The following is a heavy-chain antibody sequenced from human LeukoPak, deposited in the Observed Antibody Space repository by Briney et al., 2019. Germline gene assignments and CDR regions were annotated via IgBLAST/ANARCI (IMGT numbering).Heavy chain of an antibody. CDR3: ATYDYVWGSYRRYFDY. CDR2: IIPIFGTA. V-gene: IGHV1-69*01. CDR1: GGTFSSYA. Sequence: GASVTVSCKASGGTFSSYAISWVRQAPGQGLEWMGGIIPIFGTANYAQTFQGRVTITADESTSTAYMELSSLRSEDTAVYYCATYDYVWGSYRRYFDYWGQGTLVTVSS. D-gene: IGHD3-16*02. J-gene: IGHJ4*02.